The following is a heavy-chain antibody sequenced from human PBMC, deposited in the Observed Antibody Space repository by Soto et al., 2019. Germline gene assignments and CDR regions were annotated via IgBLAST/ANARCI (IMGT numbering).Heavy chain of an antibody. Sequence: QVQLQESGPGLVKPSQNLSLTCTVSGGSFSSGAYYWSWVRRHPGMGLEWIGYISYRGTPYYNPSLNSRLTISVDASKNQFSLRLSSVTAADTAVYYCARVSATGTRWFDPWGQGTLVTVSS. CDR2: ISYRGTP. CDR3: ARVSATGTRWFDP. J-gene: IGHJ5*02. CDR1: GGSFSSGAYY. V-gene: IGHV4-31*03. D-gene: IGHD6-13*01.